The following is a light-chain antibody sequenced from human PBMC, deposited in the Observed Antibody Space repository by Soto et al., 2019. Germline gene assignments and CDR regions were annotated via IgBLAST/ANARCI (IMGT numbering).Light chain of an antibody. CDR3: QHRSSWPLT. Sequence: PGDGATLSCRASQSIDNYLAWYQQKPGQAPRLLIYGASNRATGISARFSGSGSGTDFTLTISSLEPEDFAIYYCQHRSSWPLTFGQGTRLEIK. J-gene: IGKJ5*01. V-gene: IGKV3-11*01. CDR2: GAS. CDR1: QSIDNY.